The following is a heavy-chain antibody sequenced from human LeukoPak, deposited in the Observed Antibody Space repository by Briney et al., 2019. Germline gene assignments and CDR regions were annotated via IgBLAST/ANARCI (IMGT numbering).Heavy chain of an antibody. D-gene: IGHD6-6*01. V-gene: IGHV1-2*02. Sequence: GASVKVSCKASGYTFTGYYMHWVRQAPGQGLEWMGWINPNSGGTNYAQKFQGRVTMTRDTSISTAYMELSRLRSDDTAVYYCARDPGYSSSSYYYYYYMDVWGKGTTVTVSS. J-gene: IGHJ6*03. CDR1: GYTFTGYY. CDR3: ARDPGYSSSSYYYYYYMDV. CDR2: INPNSGGT.